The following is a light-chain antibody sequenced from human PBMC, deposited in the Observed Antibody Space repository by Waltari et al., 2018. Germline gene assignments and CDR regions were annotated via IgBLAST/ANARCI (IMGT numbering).Light chain of an antibody. CDR2: DAS. J-gene: IGKJ1*01. CDR1: QSVGRT. Sequence: EIVLKQSPASLSLSPGDRATLSCRASQSVGRTLALYQQRPGPAPSLLIYDASGRATGIPDRFSGSGSGTDFGLTIIRLDPEDFAFYYCQKYGTLPATFGQGTKVEVK. CDR3: QKYGTLPAT. V-gene: IGKV3-20*01.